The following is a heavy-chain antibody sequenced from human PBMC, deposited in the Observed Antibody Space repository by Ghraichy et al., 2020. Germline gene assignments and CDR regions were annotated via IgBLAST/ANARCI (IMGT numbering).Heavy chain of an antibody. D-gene: IGHD3-10*01. J-gene: IGHJ4*02. CDR1: GYTFSTYD. Sequence: ASVKVSCKASGYTFSTYDINWARQATGQGLEWMGWMSPSSGNTGYAQKFQGRVTITRDTSINTAYMELSSLRSEDTAVYYCARNLYGSGIFEDWGQGTLVTVSS. V-gene: IGHV1-8*03. CDR3: ARNLYGSGIFED. CDR2: MSPSSGNT.